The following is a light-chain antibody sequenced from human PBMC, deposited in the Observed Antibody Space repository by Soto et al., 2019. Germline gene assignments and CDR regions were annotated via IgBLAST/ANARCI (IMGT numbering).Light chain of an antibody. CDR3: QQYNTYCT. CDR1: QSISGW. J-gene: IGKJ2*02. Sequence: DIQMTQSPSTLSASVGARVTITCRASQSISGWLAWYQQKPGXAPKLLIYNAXSXESGLPSRFSGSGPGTEFTLTISSLQPDDFATYYCQQYNTYCTFGQGTQVDIK. CDR2: NAX. V-gene: IGKV1-5*03.